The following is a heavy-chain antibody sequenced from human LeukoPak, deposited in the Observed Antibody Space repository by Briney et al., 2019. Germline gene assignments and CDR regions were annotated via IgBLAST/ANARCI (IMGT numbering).Heavy chain of an antibody. CDR1: GYTFTSYY. Sequence: ASVKVSCKASGYTFTSYYMHWVRQAPGQGLEWMGWINPNSGGTNYAQKFQGWVTMTRDTSISTAYMELSRLRSDDTAVYYCARGRRGSYQYYFDYWGQGTLVTVSS. D-gene: IGHD1-26*01. CDR3: ARGRRGSYQYYFDY. J-gene: IGHJ4*02. CDR2: INPNSGGT. V-gene: IGHV1-2*04.